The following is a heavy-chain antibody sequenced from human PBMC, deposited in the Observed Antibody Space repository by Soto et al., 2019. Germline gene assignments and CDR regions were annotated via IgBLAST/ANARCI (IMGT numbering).Heavy chain of an antibody. D-gene: IGHD6-19*01. CDR1: GGSFSGYY. CDR3: ARYAAYSSGWHDYYYYYGMDV. J-gene: IGHJ6*02. Sequence: PSETLSLTCAVYGGSFSGYYWSWIRQPPGKGLEWIGEINHSVSTNYNPSLKSRVTISVDTSKNQFSLKLSSVTAADTAVYYCARYAAYSSGWHDYYYYYGMDVWGQGTLVTVS. V-gene: IGHV4-34*01. CDR2: INHSVST.